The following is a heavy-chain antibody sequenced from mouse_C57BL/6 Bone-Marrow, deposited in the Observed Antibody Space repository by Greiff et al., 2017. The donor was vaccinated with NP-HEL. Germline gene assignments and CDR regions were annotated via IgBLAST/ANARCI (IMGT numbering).Heavy chain of an antibody. CDR1: GYAFSSSW. Sequence: VQLQQSGPELVKPGASVKISCKASGYAFSSSWMNWVKQRPGKGLEWIGRIYPGDGDTNYNGKFKGKATLTADTSSSTAYMQLSSLTSEDAAVYFCARWNWVDWYFDVWGTGTTVTVSS. J-gene: IGHJ1*03. V-gene: IGHV1-82*01. CDR3: ARWNWVDWYFDV. CDR2: IYPGDGDT. D-gene: IGHD4-1*01.